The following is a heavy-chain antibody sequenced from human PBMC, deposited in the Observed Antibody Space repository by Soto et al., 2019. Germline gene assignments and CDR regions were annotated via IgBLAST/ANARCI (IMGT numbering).Heavy chain of an antibody. D-gene: IGHD3-22*01. CDR3: ARGVRYYDSSGYYDY. Sequence: SETLSLTCTVSGGSISSSSYYWGWIRQPPGKGLEWIGSIYYSGSTYYNPSLKSRVTISVDTSKNQFSLKLSSVTAADTAVYYCARGVRYYDSSGYYDYWGQGTLVTVSS. V-gene: IGHV4-39*01. J-gene: IGHJ4*02. CDR2: IYYSGST. CDR1: GGSISSSSYY.